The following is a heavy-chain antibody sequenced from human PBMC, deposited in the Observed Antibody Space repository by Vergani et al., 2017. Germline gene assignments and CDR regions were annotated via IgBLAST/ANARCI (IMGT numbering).Heavy chain of an antibody. CDR2: IYTSGST. CDR1: GGSISSSSYY. Sequence: QLQLQESGPGLVKPSETLSLTCTVSGGSISSSSYYWSWIRQPAGKGLEWIGRIYTSGSTNYNPSLKSRVTISVDTSKNQFSLKLSSVTAADTAVYYCARRAARGTYYFDYWGQGTLVTVSS. V-gene: IGHV4-61*02. D-gene: IGHD6-6*01. CDR3: ARRAARGTYYFDY. J-gene: IGHJ4*02.